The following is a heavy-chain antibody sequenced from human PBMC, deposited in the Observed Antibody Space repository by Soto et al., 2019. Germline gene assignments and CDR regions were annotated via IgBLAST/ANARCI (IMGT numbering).Heavy chain of an antibody. Sequence: PGGSLRLSCAASGFTFSNAWMSWVRQAPGKGLEWVGRIKSKTDGGTTDYAAPVKGRFTISRDDSKNTLYLQMNSLKTEDTAVYYCTTVTRRYGGYVDYWGQGTLVTVSS. CDR1: GFTFSNAW. CDR3: TTVTRRYGGYVDY. CDR2: IKSKTDGGTT. J-gene: IGHJ4*02. V-gene: IGHV3-15*01. D-gene: IGHD5-18*01.